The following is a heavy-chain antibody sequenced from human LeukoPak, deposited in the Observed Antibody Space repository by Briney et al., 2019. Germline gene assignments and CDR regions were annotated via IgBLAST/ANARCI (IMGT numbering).Heavy chain of an antibody. CDR2: ISYDGSNK. J-gene: IGHJ5*02. CDR3: ARVYSSGWYPWFDP. D-gene: IGHD6-19*01. V-gene: IGHV3-30-3*01. CDR1: GFTFSSYA. Sequence: GGSLRLSCAASGFTFSSYAMHWVRQAPGKGLEWVAVISYDGSNKYYADSVKGRLTISRDNSKNTLYLQMNSLRAEDTAVYYCARVYSSGWYPWFDPWGQGTLITVSS.